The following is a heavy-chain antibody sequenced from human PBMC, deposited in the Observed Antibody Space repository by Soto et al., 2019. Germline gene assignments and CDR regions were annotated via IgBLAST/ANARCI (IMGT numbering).Heavy chain of an antibody. V-gene: IGHV3-53*01. CDR1: EFTVSSNY. D-gene: IGHD1-26*01. CDR2: IYSGGST. J-gene: IGHJ6*02. Sequence: PGGSLRLSCAASEFTVSSNYMNWVRQAPGKELECVSTIYSGGSTYYADSVKGRFTISRDNSKNTLYLQMNNLRAEDTAVYYCAGRVGATNYGMDVWGQGTTVTVSS. CDR3: AGRVGATNYGMDV.